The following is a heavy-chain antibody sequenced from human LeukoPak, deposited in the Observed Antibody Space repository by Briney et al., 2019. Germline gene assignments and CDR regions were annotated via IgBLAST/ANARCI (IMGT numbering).Heavy chain of an antibody. Sequence: GGSLRLSCAASGFTFTIYAMTWVRHAPGKGLEWISGISKSGDITFYADSVKGRFTISRDTSKSAVYLQMNNLRAEDTAIYYCAKGGDYDILTGRTYYFDYWGQGTLVTVSS. CDR3: AKGGDYDILTGRTYYFDY. D-gene: IGHD3-9*01. J-gene: IGHJ4*02. CDR1: GFTFTIYA. V-gene: IGHV3-23*01. CDR2: ISKSGDIT.